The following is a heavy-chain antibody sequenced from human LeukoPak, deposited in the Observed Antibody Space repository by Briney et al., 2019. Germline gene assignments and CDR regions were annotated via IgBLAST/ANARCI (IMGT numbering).Heavy chain of an antibody. V-gene: IGHV4-34*01. CDR2: INHSGRT. Sequence: PSETLSLTCGVYGESFSGDFWTWLRQAPGKGLEWIGEINHSGRTNYSPSLTSRVTISVDTSMNQFSLQLGSVTAADTAVYYCARGQYDSGGYHYGIRAFYFDYWGQGILVTVSS. J-gene: IGHJ4*02. CDR3: ARGQYDSGGYHYGIRAFYFDY. D-gene: IGHD3-22*01. CDR1: GESFSGDF.